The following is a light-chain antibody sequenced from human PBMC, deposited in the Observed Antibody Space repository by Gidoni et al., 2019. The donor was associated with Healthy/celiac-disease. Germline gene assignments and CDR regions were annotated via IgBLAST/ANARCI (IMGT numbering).Light chain of an antibody. V-gene: IGKV1-39*01. CDR2: AAS. CDR3: QQSYSTPYT. CDR1: QSISSY. J-gene: IGKJ2*01. Sequence: DIQMTQSPSSLSASVGDRVTITCRASQSISSYLNGYQQKPVKAPKLLIYAASSFQRGVPSRFSGSGSGTDFTLTISSLQPEDFATYYCQQSYSTPYTFGQGTKLEIK.